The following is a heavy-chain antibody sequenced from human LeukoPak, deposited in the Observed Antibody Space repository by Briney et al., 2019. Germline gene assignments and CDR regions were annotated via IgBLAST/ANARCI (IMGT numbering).Heavy chain of an antibody. Sequence: GGSLRLSCVASGFTFGNYDMHWVRQGTGKGLEWIAAIDPAGQTWYSDSVKGRFTISRENAKNALYLQMNSLRAADTAVYYCVREPAYTGTWWYPDLWGRGTLVTVAS. J-gene: IGHJ2*01. CDR2: IDPAGQT. CDR1: GFTFGNYD. D-gene: IGHD3-16*01. CDR3: VREPAYTGTWWYPDL. V-gene: IGHV3-13*01.